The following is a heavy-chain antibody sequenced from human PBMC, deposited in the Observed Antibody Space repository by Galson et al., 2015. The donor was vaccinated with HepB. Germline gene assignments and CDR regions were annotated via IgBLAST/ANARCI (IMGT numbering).Heavy chain of an antibody. CDR2: ISGRGDNT. Sequence: SLRLSCAVSGLNFDTAWMSWVRQAPGKGLEWVSSISGRGDNTYYADSVKGRFTISRDNSKKMVFLQMNNLRAEDTALYYCGRDPVRASYRPYGMDVWGQGTTVTVSS. V-gene: IGHV3-23*01. CDR3: GRDPVRASYRPYGMDV. CDR1: GLNFDTAW. D-gene: IGHD5-18*01. J-gene: IGHJ6*02.